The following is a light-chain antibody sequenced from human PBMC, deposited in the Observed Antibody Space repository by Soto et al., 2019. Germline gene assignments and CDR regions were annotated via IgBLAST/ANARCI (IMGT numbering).Light chain of an antibody. J-gene: IGKJ2*01. CDR3: QQRGA. Sequence: EVVLTQSPATLSLSPGERATLSCRSSQSISGLAWYQQKPGQAPRLLIYDTSNRATDIPARFSGSGSGTDFTLTISSLEPEEFAVYYCQQRGAFGQGTKVEIK. CDR2: DTS. V-gene: IGKV3-11*01. CDR1: QSISG.